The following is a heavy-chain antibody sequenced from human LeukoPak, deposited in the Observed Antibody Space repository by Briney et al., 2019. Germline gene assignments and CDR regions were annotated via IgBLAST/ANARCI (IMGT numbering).Heavy chain of an antibody. Sequence: KPGESLRISCKGSGYSFTSYWINWVRQMPGKGLEWMGRIDPSDSYTNYSPSFQGHVTISADKSISTAYLQWSSLKASDTAMYYCARQGRIVVVTTTHDAFDIWGQGTMVTVSS. CDR3: ARQGRIVVVTTTHDAFDI. V-gene: IGHV5-10-1*01. D-gene: IGHD2-21*02. J-gene: IGHJ3*02. CDR1: GYSFTSYW. CDR2: IDPSDSYT.